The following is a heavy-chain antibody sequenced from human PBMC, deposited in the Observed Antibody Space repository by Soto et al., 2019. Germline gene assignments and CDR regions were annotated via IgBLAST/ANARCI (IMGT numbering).Heavy chain of an antibody. CDR3: ARDQLRGGDYYGMDV. Sequence: SETLSLTCAVSGGSISSAGYSWSWIRQPPGKGLEWIGYMYYNGRTFYNPSLKSRVTISLDTSRNQFSLKLSSVTAADTAVYYCARDQLRGGDYYGMDVWGQGTTVTVSS. CDR2: MYYNGRT. J-gene: IGHJ6*02. CDR1: GGSISSAGYS. D-gene: IGHD3-10*01. V-gene: IGHV4-30-2*05.